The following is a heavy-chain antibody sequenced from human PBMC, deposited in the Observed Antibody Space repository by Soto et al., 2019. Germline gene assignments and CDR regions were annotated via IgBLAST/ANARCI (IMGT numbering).Heavy chain of an antibody. CDR2: INHSGST. D-gene: IGHD2-2*02. J-gene: IGHJ4*02. Sequence: QVQLQQWGAGLLKPSETLSLTCAVYGGSFSGYYWSWIRQPPGKGLEWIGEINHSGSTNYNPSLKSRVTISVDTSQNQFSLKLSSVTAADTAVYYCARGKRAYCSSTSCYTFDYWGQGTLVTVSS. CDR1: GGSFSGYY. CDR3: ARGKRAYCSSTSCYTFDY. V-gene: IGHV4-34*01.